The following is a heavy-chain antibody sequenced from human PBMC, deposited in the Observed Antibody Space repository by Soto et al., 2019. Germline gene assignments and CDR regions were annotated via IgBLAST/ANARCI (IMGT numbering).Heavy chain of an antibody. V-gene: IGHV4-59*01. D-gene: IGHD2-15*01. J-gene: IGHJ4*02. Sequence: PSETLSLTCTVSGGSISSYYWSWIRQSPGKGLEWIGYIYNSGSTNYNPSLESRVTISVDTSKNQFSLKLNSVTAADTAVYFCAREVKWSGYFDYWGQGILVTVSS. CDR2: IYNSGST. CDR1: GGSISSYY. CDR3: AREVKWSGYFDY.